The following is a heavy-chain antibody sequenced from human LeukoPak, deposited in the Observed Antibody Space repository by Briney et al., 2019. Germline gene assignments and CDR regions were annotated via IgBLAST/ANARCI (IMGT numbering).Heavy chain of an antibody. CDR1: GYSISSGYF. V-gene: IGHV4-38-2*02. Sequence: SETLSLTCNVSGYSISSGYFWGWVRQAPGKGLEWIGSIYQRATVHYNPSLKSRVTISLDTSKNHFTLNLRSMQASDTAVYYCARAFCVGECFVLHIFFDSWGQGTLVTVSS. CDR3: ARAFCVGECFVLHIFFDS. CDR2: IYQRATV. J-gene: IGHJ4*02. D-gene: IGHD2-21*01.